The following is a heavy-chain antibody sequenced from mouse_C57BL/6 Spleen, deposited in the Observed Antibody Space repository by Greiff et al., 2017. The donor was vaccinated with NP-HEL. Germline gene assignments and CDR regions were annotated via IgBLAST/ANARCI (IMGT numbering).Heavy chain of an antibody. CDR3: AREGDDGYYVDYFDY. CDR2: ISYYGSN. D-gene: IGHD2-3*01. CDR1: GYSITSGYY. J-gene: IGHJ2*01. Sequence: ESGPGLVKPSQSLSLTCSVTGYSITSGYYWNWIRQFPGNKLEWMGYISYYGSNNYNPSLKNRISITRDTSKNQFFLKLNSVTTEDTATYYWAREGDDGYYVDYFDYWGQGTTLTVSS. V-gene: IGHV3-6*01.